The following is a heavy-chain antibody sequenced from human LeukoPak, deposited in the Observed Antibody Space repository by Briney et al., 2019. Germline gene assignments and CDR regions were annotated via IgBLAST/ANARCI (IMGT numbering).Heavy chain of an antibody. CDR2: ISGSGGST. CDR1: GFTFSSYA. D-gene: IGHD6-19*01. CDR3: AKDDWQWLPQGDDY. V-gene: IGHV3-23*01. J-gene: IGHJ4*02. Sequence: PGGSLRLSCAASGFTFSSYAMSWVRQAPGKGLEWASAISGSGGSTYYADSVKGRFTISRDNSKNTLYLQMNSLRAEDTAVYYCAKDDWQWLPQGDDYWGQGTLVTVSS.